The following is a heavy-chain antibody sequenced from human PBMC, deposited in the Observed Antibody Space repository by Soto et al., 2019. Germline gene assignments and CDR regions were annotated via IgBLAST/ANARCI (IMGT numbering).Heavy chain of an antibody. Sequence: QVQLVESGGGVVQPGRSLRLSCAASGFTFSSYAMHWVRQAPGKGLEWVAVISYDGSNEYYADSVKGRFTISRDNSKNTMYLQMNSLRAEDTAVYYCVRQAQRDYGDYVGYYYYGMDVWGQGTTVTVSS. CDR2: ISYDGSNE. CDR1: GFTFSSYA. CDR3: VRQAQRDYGDYVGYYYYGMDV. J-gene: IGHJ6*02. D-gene: IGHD4-17*01. V-gene: IGHV3-30-3*01.